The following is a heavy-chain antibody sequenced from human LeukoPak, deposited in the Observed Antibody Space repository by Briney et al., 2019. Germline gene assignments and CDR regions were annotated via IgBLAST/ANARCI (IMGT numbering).Heavy chain of an antibody. D-gene: IGHD3-22*01. Sequence: SETLSLTCAVYGASFSGFRWSWIRQPPGKGLEWTGKIDHSGRTNYNPSLKSRVTMSVDTSKDQFSLKLTSVTAADTAMYYCARGEYYDTSGDRKNWFGPWGQGTLVTVSS. CDR2: IDHSGRT. J-gene: IGHJ5*02. CDR1: GASFSGFR. CDR3: ARGEYYDTSGDRKNWFGP. V-gene: IGHV4-34*01.